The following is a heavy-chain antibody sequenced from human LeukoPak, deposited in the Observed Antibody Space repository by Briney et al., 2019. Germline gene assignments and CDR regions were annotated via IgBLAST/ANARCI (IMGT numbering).Heavy chain of an antibody. CDR2: MNPNSGNT. D-gene: IGHD2-15*01. CDR1: GYTFTSYD. V-gene: IGHV1-8*01. Sequence: ASVKVSCKASGYTFTSYDINWVRQATGQGLEWMGWMNPNSGNTGYAQKFQGRVTMTRNTSISTAYMELSSLRSEDTAVYYCARRLVRCSGGSCYPTGRFDPWGQGTLVTVSS. J-gene: IGHJ5*02. CDR3: ARRLVRCSGGSCYPTGRFDP.